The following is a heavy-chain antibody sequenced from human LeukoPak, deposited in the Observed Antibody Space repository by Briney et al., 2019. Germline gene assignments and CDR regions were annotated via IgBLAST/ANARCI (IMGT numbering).Heavy chain of an antibody. CDR3: ARVPGYAYDY. D-gene: IGHD5-12*01. V-gene: IGHV3-53*01. CDR2: IYSGGST. CDR1: GFTVSSNY. J-gene: IGHJ4*02. Sequence: QAWGSLRLSCAASGFTVSSNYMSWVRQAPGKGLEWVSVIYSGGSTYYADSVKGRFTISRDNSKNSLYLQMNSLRAEDTAVYYCARVPGYAYDYWGQGTLVTVSS.